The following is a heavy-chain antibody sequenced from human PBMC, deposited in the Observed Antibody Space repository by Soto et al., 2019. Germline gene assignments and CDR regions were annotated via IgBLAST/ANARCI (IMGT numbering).Heavy chain of an antibody. CDR2: ITTSSAYI. CDR3: VRSGTARLLRHSWCDT. J-gene: IGHJ5*02. V-gene: IGHV3-21*01. CDR1: GFTFNTYD. Sequence: EVQLVESGGGLVKPGGSLRLSCAASGFTFNTYDLNWVRQAPGKGLEWVSAITTSSAYIYYADSLKGRITISRDNAKNSPFLQMNSLRAEDTALYYWVRSGTARLLRHSWCDTRGQGTLVTVSS. D-gene: IGHD2-21*01.